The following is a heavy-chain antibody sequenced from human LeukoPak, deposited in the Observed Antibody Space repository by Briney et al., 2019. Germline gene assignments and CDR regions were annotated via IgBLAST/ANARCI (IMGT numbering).Heavy chain of an antibody. CDR2: INGEGRST. CDR1: GFTFSTYW. J-gene: IGHJ3*02. CDR3: AREANSGYSSGDDAFDI. Sequence: GGSPRLSCAASGFTFSTYWMHWVRQAPGKGLVWVSRINGEGRSTSHADSVKGRFTISRDNAKNTLYLQMNSLRAEDTAVYYCAREANSGYSSGDDAFDIWGQGTMVTVSS. D-gene: IGHD6-19*01. V-gene: IGHV3-74*01.